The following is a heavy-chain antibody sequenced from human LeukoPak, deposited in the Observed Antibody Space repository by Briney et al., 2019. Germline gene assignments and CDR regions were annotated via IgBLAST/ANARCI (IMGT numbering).Heavy chain of an antibody. D-gene: IGHD6-19*01. Sequence: ASVKVSCKASGGTFSSYAISWVRQATGQGLEWMGWMNPNSGNTGYAQKFQGRVTMTRNTSISTAYMELSSLRSEDTAVYYCARGVLGYSSGWTEGVDYWGQGTLVTVSS. J-gene: IGHJ4*02. CDR3: ARGVLGYSSGWTEGVDY. V-gene: IGHV1-8*02. CDR2: MNPNSGNT. CDR1: GGTFSSYA.